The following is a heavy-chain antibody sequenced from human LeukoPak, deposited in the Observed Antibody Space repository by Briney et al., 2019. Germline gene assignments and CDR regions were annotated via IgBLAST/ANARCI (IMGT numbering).Heavy chain of an antibody. CDR3: ATDSSGFSY. Sequence: TSGGSLRLSCAVSGLPFSHYDMNWVRQAPGKGLEWVSSISSGGYTIKYHDSVRGRFIISRDNANNSMYLQMNSLRGDDTASYYCATDSSGFSYWGQGILVAVSS. D-gene: IGHD3-22*01. CDR1: GLPFSHYD. V-gene: IGHV3-69-1*02. CDR2: ISSGGYTI. J-gene: IGHJ4*02.